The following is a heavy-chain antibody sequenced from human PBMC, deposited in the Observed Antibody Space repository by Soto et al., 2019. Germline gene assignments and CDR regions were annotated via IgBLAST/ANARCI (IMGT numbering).Heavy chain of an antibody. J-gene: IGHJ6*02. CDR3: ARGKGMEENYYYYGMDV. D-gene: IGHD1-1*01. CDR2: INGGNGHT. V-gene: IGHV1-3*01. CDR1: GYTFSTYA. Sequence: GASVKVSCKASGYTFSTYALHWVRQAPGQGLEWMGWINGGNGHTRYSQKFKDGVTISRDTPASTAYMELSGLRSEDTAVYYCARGKGMEENYYYYGMDVWGQGTTVTVSS.